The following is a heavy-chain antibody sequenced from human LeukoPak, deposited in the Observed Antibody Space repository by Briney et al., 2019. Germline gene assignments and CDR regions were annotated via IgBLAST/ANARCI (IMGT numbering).Heavy chain of an antibody. CDR3: ARDRKSGESSEIDF. J-gene: IGHJ4*02. CDR2: ISRDGSTT. Sequence: GGSLRLSCAASGFTFSNYWVHWVRQAPGKGLEWVSRISRDGSTTNYADSVKGRFTVSRDNAKNTLNLQMNSLRAEDTAVYYCARDRKSGESSEIDFCGQGTLVTVSS. D-gene: IGHD3-10*01. CDR1: GFTFSNYW. V-gene: IGHV3-74*01.